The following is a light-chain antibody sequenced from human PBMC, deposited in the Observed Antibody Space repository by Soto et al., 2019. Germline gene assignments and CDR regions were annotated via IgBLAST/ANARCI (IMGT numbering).Light chain of an antibody. J-gene: IGLJ1*01. CDR3: ASWDDSLNGPV. CDR2: TNT. Sequence: QAVLTQPPSGSGAPGQRATISCSGSSANVGGNPVNWYQHVPTTAPNPLVYTNTQRPSGVPDRFSGATSGTSASLAISGLQSEDEADYYCASWDDSLNGPVFGTGTKVTVL. V-gene: IGLV1-44*01. CDR1: SANVGGNP.